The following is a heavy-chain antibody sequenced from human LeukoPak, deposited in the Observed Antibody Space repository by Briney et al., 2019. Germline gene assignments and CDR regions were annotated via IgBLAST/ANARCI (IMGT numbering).Heavy chain of an antibody. Sequence: ASVKVSCKASGYTFTSYDIDWVRQATGQGLEWMGWMNPNSGNTGYAQKFQGRVTMTRNTSITTAYMELSSLRSEDTAVYYCARGSFDYYDSSGYYYVDYWGQGTLVTVSS. CDR1: GYTFTSYD. CDR2: MNPNSGNT. CDR3: ARGSFDYYDSSGYYYVDY. D-gene: IGHD3-22*01. J-gene: IGHJ4*02. V-gene: IGHV1-8*01.